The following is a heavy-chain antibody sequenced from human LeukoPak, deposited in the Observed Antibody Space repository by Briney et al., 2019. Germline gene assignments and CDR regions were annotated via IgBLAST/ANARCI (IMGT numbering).Heavy chain of an antibody. Sequence: GASLRLSCAASGFTFNNYAMTWVRQAPGKGLEWVSAISTSGGSTYYADSVKGRFTISRDNSKNTAYLQMNSLRAEDTAVYYCAKSGRIVFGGVHADYWGQGTLVTVSS. V-gene: IGHV3-23*01. CDR3: AKSGRIVFGGVHADY. D-gene: IGHD3-16*01. CDR2: ISTSGGST. J-gene: IGHJ4*01. CDR1: GFTFNNYA.